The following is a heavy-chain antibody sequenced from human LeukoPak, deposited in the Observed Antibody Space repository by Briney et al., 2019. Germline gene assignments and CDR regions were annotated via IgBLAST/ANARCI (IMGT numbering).Heavy chain of an antibody. Sequence: GRSLRLSCAASGFTFSSYGMHWVRQAPGKGLEWVAVISYDGSNKYYADSVKGRFTISRDNSKNTLYLQMNSLRAEDTAVYYCAKGGFYDFWSGYPPGIDYWGQGTLVTVSS. V-gene: IGHV3-30*18. CDR2: ISYDGSNK. J-gene: IGHJ4*02. D-gene: IGHD3-3*01. CDR3: AKGGFYDFWSGYPPGIDY. CDR1: GFTFSSYG.